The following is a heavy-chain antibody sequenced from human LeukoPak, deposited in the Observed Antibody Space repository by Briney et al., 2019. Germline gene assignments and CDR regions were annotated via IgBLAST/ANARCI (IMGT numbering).Heavy chain of an antibody. Sequence: PGGSPRLSCAASGFTFKNYGMHWVRQAPGKGLEWVAVIWYDGSNKFYGDSVKGRFSISRENSKNTLYLQMNNLRVEDTAVYYCAKDVDYGEGHLPHWGQGTLVSVS. V-gene: IGHV3-33*06. CDR1: GFTFKNYG. D-gene: IGHD4-17*01. CDR3: AKDVDYGEGHLPH. J-gene: IGHJ1*01. CDR2: IWYDGSNK.